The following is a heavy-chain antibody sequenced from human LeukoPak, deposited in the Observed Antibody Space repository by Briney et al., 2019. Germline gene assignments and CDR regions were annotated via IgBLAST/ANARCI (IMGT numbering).Heavy chain of an antibody. D-gene: IGHD2-15*01. Sequence: SQTLSLTCTVSGGSISSGGYYWSWIRQHPGKGLEWIGYIYYSGSTYYNPSLKSRVTISVDTSKNLFSLKLSSVTAADTAVYYCARDSSPTIGYCSGGSCYPRGGWFDPWGQGTLVTVSS. CDR2: IYYSGST. CDR3: ARDSSPTIGYCSGGSCYPRGGWFDP. CDR1: GGSISSGGYY. J-gene: IGHJ5*02. V-gene: IGHV4-31*03.